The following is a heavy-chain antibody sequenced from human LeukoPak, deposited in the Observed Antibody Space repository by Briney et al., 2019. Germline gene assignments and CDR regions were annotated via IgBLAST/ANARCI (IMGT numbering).Heavy chain of an antibody. V-gene: IGHV1-46*01. CDR1: GYTFTSYY. Sequence: ASVKVSCKASGYTFTSYYMHWVRQAPGQGLEWMGMINPSGGSTSYAQKFQGRVTMTRDTSTSTVYMELSSLRSEDTAVYYCARSSYYYDSSGPRRLDYWGQGTLATVSS. J-gene: IGHJ4*02. CDR2: INPSGGST. D-gene: IGHD3-22*01. CDR3: ARSSYYYDSSGPRRLDY.